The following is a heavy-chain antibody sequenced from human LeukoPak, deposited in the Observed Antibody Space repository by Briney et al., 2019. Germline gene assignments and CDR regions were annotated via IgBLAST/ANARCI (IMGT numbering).Heavy chain of an antibody. D-gene: IGHD6-13*01. CDR2: INHSGST. V-gene: IGHV4-34*01. CDR3: ARRGGQQLAHFDY. CDR1: GGSFSGYY. Sequence: SETLSLTCAVYGGSFSGYYWSWIRQPPGKGLEWIGEINHSGSTNYNPSLKSRVTISVDTSKNQFSLKLSSVTAADTAVYYCARRGGQQLAHFDYWGQGTLVTVSS. J-gene: IGHJ4*02.